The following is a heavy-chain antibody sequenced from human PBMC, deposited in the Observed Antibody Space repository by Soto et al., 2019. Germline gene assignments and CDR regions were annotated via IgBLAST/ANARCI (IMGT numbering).Heavy chain of an antibody. CDR2: IIPIFGTA. D-gene: IGHD6-6*01. V-gene: IGHV1-69*13. Sequence: SVKVSCKASGGTFSSYAISWVRQAPGQGLEWMGGIIPIFGTANYAQKFQGRVTITADESTSTAYMELSSLRSEDTAVYYCARDPISARPFFDYWGQGTLVTVSS. J-gene: IGHJ4*02. CDR3: ARDPISARPFFDY. CDR1: GGTFSSYA.